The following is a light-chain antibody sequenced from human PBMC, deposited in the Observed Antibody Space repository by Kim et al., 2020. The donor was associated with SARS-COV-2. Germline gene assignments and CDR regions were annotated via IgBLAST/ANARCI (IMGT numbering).Light chain of an antibody. V-gene: IGLV5-37*01. J-gene: IGLJ3*02. CDR3: MIWPTSDSGV. Sequence: CTLSSDINVDHCNIYWYQQKPGSPPRYLLYYYSDSNKGQGSGVPSRFSGSKDASANTGILLISGLQSEDEADYYCMIWPTSDSGVFGGGTQLTVL. CDR1: SDINVDHCN. CDR2: YYSDSNK.